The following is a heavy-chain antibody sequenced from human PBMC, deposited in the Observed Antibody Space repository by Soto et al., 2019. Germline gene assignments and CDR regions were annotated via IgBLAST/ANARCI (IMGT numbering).Heavy chain of an antibody. V-gene: IGHV3-48*02. D-gene: IGHD3-22*01. Sequence: GGSLRLSCAASGFTFSSYSMNWVRQAPGKGLEWVSYISSSSSTIYYADSVKGRFTISRDNAKNSLYLQMNSLRDEDTAVYYCARDGYYYDSSGTDAFDIWGQGTMVTVSS. CDR1: GFTFSSYS. CDR3: ARDGYYYDSSGTDAFDI. CDR2: ISSSSSTI. J-gene: IGHJ3*02.